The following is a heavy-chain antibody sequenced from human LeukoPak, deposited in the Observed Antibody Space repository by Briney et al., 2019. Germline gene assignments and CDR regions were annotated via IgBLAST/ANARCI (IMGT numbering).Heavy chain of an antibody. CDR2: IRYDGSNK. D-gene: IGHD3-3*01. Sequence: GGSLRLSCAASGFTFSSYSMNWVRQAPGKGLEWVAFIRYDGSNKYYADSVKGRFTISRDNSKNTLYLQMNSLRAEDTAVYYCAKDRWSGFDAFDIWGQGTMVTVSS. CDR3: AKDRWSGFDAFDI. V-gene: IGHV3-30*02. J-gene: IGHJ3*02. CDR1: GFTFSSYS.